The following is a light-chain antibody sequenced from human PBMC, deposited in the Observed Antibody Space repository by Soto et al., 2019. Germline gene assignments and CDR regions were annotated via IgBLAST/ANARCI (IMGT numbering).Light chain of an antibody. J-gene: IGLJ2*01. CDR1: SSNIGSNT. CDR2: SNN. Sequence: QPVLTQPPSASGTPGQGVTISCSGSSSNIGSNTVNWYRQLPGTAPKLLIYSNNQRPSGVPDRFSGSKSGTSASLAISGLQSEDEADYYCAAWDDSLTGVVFGGGTQLTVL. CDR3: AAWDDSLTGVV. V-gene: IGLV1-44*01.